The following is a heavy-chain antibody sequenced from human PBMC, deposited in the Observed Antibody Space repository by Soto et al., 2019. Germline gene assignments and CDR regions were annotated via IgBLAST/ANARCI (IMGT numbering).Heavy chain of an antibody. CDR2: IWYDGSNK. CDR3: ARDDGAEQLVQAGNWFDP. Sequence: QVQLVESGGGVVQPGRSLRLSCAASGFTFSSYGMHWVRQAPGKGLEWVAVIWYDGSNKYYADSVKGRFTISRDNSKNTXXRQMNSLRAEDTAVYYCARDDGAEQLVQAGNWFDPWGQGTLVTVSS. V-gene: IGHV3-33*01. D-gene: IGHD6-13*01. J-gene: IGHJ5*02. CDR1: GFTFSSYG.